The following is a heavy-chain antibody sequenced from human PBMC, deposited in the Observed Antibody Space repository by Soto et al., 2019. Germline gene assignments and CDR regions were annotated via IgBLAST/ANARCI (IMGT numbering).Heavy chain of an antibody. V-gene: IGHV1-3*01. J-gene: IGHJ5*02. CDR2: INAGNGNT. Sequence: ASVKVSCKASGYTFTSYAMHWVRQAPGQRLEWMGWINAGNGNTKYSQKFQGRVTITRDTSASTAYMELSSLRSEDTAVYYCARELGYCSGGSCYVSYWFDPWGQGTLVTVSS. D-gene: IGHD2-15*01. CDR3: ARELGYCSGGSCYVSYWFDP. CDR1: GYTFTSYA.